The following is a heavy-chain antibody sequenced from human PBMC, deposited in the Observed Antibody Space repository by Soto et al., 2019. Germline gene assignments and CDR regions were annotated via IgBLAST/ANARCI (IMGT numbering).Heavy chain of an antibody. Sequence: VQLVQSGAEVKKPGASVKVSCKASGYTFASYAISWMRHAPGQGLEWMGWISAYNCNTNYTQKLQGRVTKTTNTSTSTGYMVLRRLRSDETGGYHCARDPPPTDYWGKGCLLTDSS. V-gene: IGHV1-18*01. CDR1: GYTFASYA. CDR2: ISAYNCNT. J-gene: IGHJ4*02. CDR3: ARDPPPTDY.